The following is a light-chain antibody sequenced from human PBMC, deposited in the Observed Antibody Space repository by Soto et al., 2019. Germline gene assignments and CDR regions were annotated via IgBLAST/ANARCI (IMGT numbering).Light chain of an antibody. J-gene: IGLJ3*02. CDR2: EVT. CDR3: TSYVGNDIWV. CDR1: SSDVGAYKY. V-gene: IGLV2-8*01. Sequence: QSALTQPPSASVSPGQSVTISCTGTSSDVGAYKYVSWYQQYPGKAPKIMIYEVTKRTSGVPDRFSGSKSGNTASLTVSGLQAEDEADYYCTSYVGNDIWVFGGGTKLTVL.